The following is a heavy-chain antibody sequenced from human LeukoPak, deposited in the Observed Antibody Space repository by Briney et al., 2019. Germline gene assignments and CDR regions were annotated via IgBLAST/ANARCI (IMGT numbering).Heavy chain of an antibody. D-gene: IGHD2-2*01. CDR3: ARGRRWNYFCSSTSCYEHDY. Sequence: SETLSLACAVYGGSFSGYYWSWIRQPPGHGLEWIGEINYSGSTNYNPSLKSRVIISVDTSKNPFSLNLRSVTAADTAVYYCARGRRWNYFCSSTSCYEHDYWGQGTLVTVSS. J-gene: IGHJ4*02. CDR2: INYSGST. CDR1: GGSFSGYY. V-gene: IGHV4-34*01.